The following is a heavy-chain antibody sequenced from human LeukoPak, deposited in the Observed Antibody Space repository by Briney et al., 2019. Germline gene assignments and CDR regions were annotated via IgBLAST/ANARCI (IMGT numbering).Heavy chain of an antibody. CDR2: IIPIFGTA. J-gene: IGHJ4*02. CDR1: GGTFSSYA. V-gene: IGHV1-69*06. CDR3: ARGLYGGNPPFDY. Sequence: ASVKVSCKASGGTFSSYAISWVRQAPGQELEWMGGIIPIFGTANYAQKFQGRVTITADKSTSTAYMELSSLRSEDTAVYYCARGLYGGNPPFDYWGQGTLVTVSS. D-gene: IGHD4-23*01.